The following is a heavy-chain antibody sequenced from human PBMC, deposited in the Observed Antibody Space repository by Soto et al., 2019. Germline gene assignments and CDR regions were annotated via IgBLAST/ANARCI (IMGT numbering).Heavy chain of an antibody. Sequence: EVQLVESGGGLVKPGGSLRLSCAASGFTFSSYSMNWVRQAPGKGLEWVSCIDYRSDIYYADSVKSRFTISRDNAKNSLYLQMNSLRAEDTAVYYCARFLWSVLSSLYYYYGMGVWGQGTTVTVS. J-gene: IGHJ6*02. V-gene: IGHV3-21*02. CDR2: IDYRSDI. CDR1: GFTFSSYS. D-gene: IGHD3-3*01. CDR3: ARFLWSVLSSLYYYYGMGV.